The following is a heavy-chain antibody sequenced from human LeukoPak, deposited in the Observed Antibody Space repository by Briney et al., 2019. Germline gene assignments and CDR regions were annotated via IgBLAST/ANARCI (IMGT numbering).Heavy chain of an antibody. CDR1: GFPFSDYS. D-gene: IGHD1-1*01. V-gene: IGHV3-48*04. J-gene: IGHJ4*02. Sequence: GSLRLSCTASGFPFSDYSMNWVRQAPGKGLEWISYIGISSGNKKYADSVKGRFTISADNARNSLYLQMNSLRVEDTAVDYCARDHNYAFDNWGQGTLVSVSS. CDR3: ARDHNYAFDN. CDR2: IGISSGNK.